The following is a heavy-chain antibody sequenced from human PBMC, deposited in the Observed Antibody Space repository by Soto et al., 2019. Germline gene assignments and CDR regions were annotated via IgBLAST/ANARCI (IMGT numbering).Heavy chain of an antibody. CDR1: GYTFTSYA. J-gene: IGHJ4*02. D-gene: IGHD2-8*02. CDR2: INAGNGXT. CDR3: ARGDWWLFDS. V-gene: IGHV1-3*01. Sequence: SXXVSCKASGYTFTSYAIHWVRQAPGQRLEWMGWINAGNGXTKYSQKFQGRVTITRDTSASTAYMELSSLKSEDTAVYYCARGDWWLFDSWGQGTLVTVSS.